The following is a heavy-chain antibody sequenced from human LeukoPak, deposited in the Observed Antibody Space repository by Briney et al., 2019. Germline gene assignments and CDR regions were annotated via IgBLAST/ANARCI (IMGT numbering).Heavy chain of an antibody. CDR3: TTASIRKRSGSDLVDY. D-gene: IGHD3-10*01. CDR1: GFTFSNAW. V-gene: IGHV3-15*01. CDR2: IKSKTDGGTT. J-gene: IGHJ4*02. Sequence: GGSLRLSCAASGFTFSNAWMSWVRQAPGKGLEWVGRIKSKTDGGTTDYAAPVKGRFTISRDDSKNTLYLQMNSLKTEDTAVYYCTTASIRKRSGSDLVDYWGQGTLVTVSP.